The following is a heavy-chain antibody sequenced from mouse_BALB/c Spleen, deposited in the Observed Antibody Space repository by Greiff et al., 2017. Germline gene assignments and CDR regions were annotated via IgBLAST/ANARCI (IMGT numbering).Heavy chain of an antibody. J-gene: IGHJ4*01. Sequence: EVKLVESGGGLVQPGGSRKLSCAASGFTFSSFGMHWVRQAPEKGLEWVAYISSGSSTIYYADTVKGRFTISRDNPKNTLFLQMTSLRSEDTAMYYCARTLLYAMDYWGQGTSVTVSS. CDR3: ARTLLYAMDY. D-gene: IGHD1-2*01. CDR2: ISSGSSTI. CDR1: GFTFSSFG. V-gene: IGHV5-17*02.